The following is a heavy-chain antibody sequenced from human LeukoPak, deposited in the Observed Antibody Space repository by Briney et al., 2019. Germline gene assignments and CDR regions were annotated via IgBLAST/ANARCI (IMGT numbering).Heavy chain of an antibody. D-gene: IGHD3-10*01. Sequence: SGPTLVKPTQTLTLTCTFPGFSLSTSGVGVGWIRQPPGKALEWLALIYWDDDKRYSPSLKSRLTITKDTSKNQVVLTMTNMDPVDTATYYCAHSLYYYGSGSYYNWYYFDYWGQGTLVTVSS. CDR1: GFSLSTSGVG. CDR3: AHSLYYYGSGSYYNWYYFDY. CDR2: IYWDDDK. V-gene: IGHV2-5*02. J-gene: IGHJ4*02.